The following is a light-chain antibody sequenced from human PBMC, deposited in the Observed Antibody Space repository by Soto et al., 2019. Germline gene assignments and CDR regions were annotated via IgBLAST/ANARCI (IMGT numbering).Light chain of an antibody. CDR3: QSYDSSLSGWV. CDR2: GNS. J-gene: IGLJ1*01. V-gene: IGLV1-40*01. Sequence: QSVLTQPPSVSGAPGQRVTIYCTGSSSNIGAGYDVHWYQPLPGTAPKLLIYGNSNRPSGVPDRFSGSKSGTSASLAITGLQAEDEADYYCQSYDSSLSGWVFGTGTQLTVL. CDR1: SSNIGAGYD.